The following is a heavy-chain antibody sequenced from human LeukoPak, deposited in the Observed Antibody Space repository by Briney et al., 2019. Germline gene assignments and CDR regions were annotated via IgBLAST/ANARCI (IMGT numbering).Heavy chain of an antibody. V-gene: IGHV3-30*18. Sequence: GGSLRLSCAASGFTFSSYGMHWVRQAPGKGLEWVAVISYDGSKKYYADSVKGRFTISRDNSKNTLYLQMNSLRAEDTAVYYCAKDLVYWGQGTLVTVSS. CDR3: AKDLVY. CDR2: ISYDGSKK. J-gene: IGHJ4*02. CDR1: GFTFSSYG.